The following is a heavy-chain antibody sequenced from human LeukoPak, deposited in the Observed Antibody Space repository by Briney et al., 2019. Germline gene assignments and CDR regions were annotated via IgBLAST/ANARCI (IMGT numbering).Heavy chain of an antibody. CDR3: AHSIAARPGVGWFDP. CDR2: IYWNDDK. D-gene: IGHD6-6*01. CDR1: GSSLSTSGVG. V-gene: IGHV2-5*01. J-gene: IGHJ5*02. Sequence: SGPTLVKPTQTLTLTCTFSGSSLSTSGVGVGWIRQPPGKALEWLALIYWNDDKRYSPSLKSRLTITKDTSKNQVVLTMTNMDPVDTATYHCAHSIAARPGVGWFDPWGQGTLVTVSS.